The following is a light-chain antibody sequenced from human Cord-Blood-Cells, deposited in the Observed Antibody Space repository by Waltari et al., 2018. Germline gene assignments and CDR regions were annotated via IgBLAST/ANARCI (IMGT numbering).Light chain of an antibody. CDR3: SSYTRSSTYV. Sequence: QSALTQPASVSGSPGQSITISCTGTSSDVGGYNFVSWYQQHPGKAPKLMIYDVSNRPSGVSTRFSGSKSGNTAPLTISGLQAEDEADYYCSSYTRSSTYVFGTGTKVTVL. CDR2: DVS. V-gene: IGLV2-14*03. CDR1: SSDVGGYNF. J-gene: IGLJ1*01.